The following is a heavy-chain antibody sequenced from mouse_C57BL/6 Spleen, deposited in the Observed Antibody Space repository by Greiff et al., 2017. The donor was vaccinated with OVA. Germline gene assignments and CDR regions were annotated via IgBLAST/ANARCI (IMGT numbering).Heavy chain of an antibody. V-gene: IGHV5-4*01. D-gene: IGHD1-1*01. CDR1: PPPIISYT. Sequence: EVQLVESGGGLVWHGGSLKLSCAASPPPIISYTMSWVRQTPEKRLEWVATISDGGSYTYYPDNVKGRFTISRDNAKNNLYLQMSHLKSEDTAMYYCARGGTTGGATSDYFDYWGQGTTLTVSS. CDR3: ARGGTTGGATSDYFDY. J-gene: IGHJ2*01. CDR2: ISDGGSYT.